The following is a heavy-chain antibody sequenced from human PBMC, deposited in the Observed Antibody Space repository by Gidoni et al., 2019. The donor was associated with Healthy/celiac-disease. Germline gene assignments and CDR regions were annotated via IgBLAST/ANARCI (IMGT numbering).Heavy chain of an antibody. CDR2: IYWNDDK. CDR3: AHSALGWILGEAVYWYFDL. CDR1: GFSLSTSGVG. Sequence: QITLKESGPTLVKPTQTLTLTCTFSGFSLSTSGVGLGWIRQPPGKALEWLALIYWNDDKRYSPSLKSRLTITKDTSKNQVVLTMTNMDPVDTATYYCAHSALGWILGEAVYWYFDLWGRGTLVTVSS. V-gene: IGHV2-5*01. D-gene: IGHD6-19*01. J-gene: IGHJ2*01.